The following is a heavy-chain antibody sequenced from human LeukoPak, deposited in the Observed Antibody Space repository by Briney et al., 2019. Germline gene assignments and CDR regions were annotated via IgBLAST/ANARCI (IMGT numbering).Heavy chain of an antibody. D-gene: IGHD1-26*01. Sequence: ASVKVSCKASGGTFSSYAISWVRQAPGQGLEWMGIINPSGGSTSYIQKFQGRVTMTRDTSTSTVYMELSSLKSEDTAVYYCARVGSYSTKTFDYWGQGTLVTVSS. CDR1: GGTFSSYA. J-gene: IGHJ4*02. V-gene: IGHV1-46*01. CDR2: INPSGGST. CDR3: ARVGSYSTKTFDY.